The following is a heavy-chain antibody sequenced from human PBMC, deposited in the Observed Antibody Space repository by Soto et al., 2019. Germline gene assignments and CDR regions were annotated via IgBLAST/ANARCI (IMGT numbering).Heavy chain of an antibody. CDR2: INHSGST. D-gene: IGHD1-26*01. CDR3: ARDRRSYSDCFDY. J-gene: IGHJ4*02. V-gene: IGHV4-34*01. CDR1: GGSFSGYY. Sequence: QVQLQQWGAGLLKPSETLSLTCAVYGGSFSGYYWSWIRQPPGKGLEWIGEINHSGSTNYNSSLKSRVTISVDTSKNQFSLKLSSVTAADTAVYYCARDRRSYSDCFDYWGQGTLVTVSS.